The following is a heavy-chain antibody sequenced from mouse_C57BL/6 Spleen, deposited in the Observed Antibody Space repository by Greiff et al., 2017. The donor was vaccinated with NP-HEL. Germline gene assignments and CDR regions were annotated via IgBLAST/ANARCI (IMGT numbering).Heavy chain of an antibody. J-gene: IGHJ1*03. CDR2: IHPSSGST. CDR3: ARTMVTSGYFDV. CDR1: GYTFTSYW. Sequence: VQLQQPGAELVKPGASVKLSCKASGYTFTSYWMHWVKQRPGQGLEWIGMIHPSSGSTNYNEKFKSKATLTVDKSSSTAYMQLSSLTSEDSAVYYCARTMVTSGYFDVWGTGTTVTVSS. V-gene: IGHV1-64*01. D-gene: IGHD2-2*01.